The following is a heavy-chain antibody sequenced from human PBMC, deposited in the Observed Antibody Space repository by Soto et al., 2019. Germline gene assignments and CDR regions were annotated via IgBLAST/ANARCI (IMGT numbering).Heavy chain of an antibody. Sequence: QAQLVQSGAEMKKPGASVKVSCKATGYTFSAYTMNWVRQAPGQSLEWMGWINAGSGNTKYSQNFQGTASITRDTSASTVNMELTGLTSEDTAVYCCARDTETLGPRANDALDIWGQGTMVTVSS. J-gene: IGHJ3*02. V-gene: IGHV1-3*01. CDR2: INAGSGNT. D-gene: IGHD3-3*02. CDR1: GYTFSAYT. CDR3: ARDTETLGPRANDALDI.